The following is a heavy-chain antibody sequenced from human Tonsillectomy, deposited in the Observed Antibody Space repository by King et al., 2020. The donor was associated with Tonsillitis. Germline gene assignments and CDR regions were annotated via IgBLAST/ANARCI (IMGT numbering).Heavy chain of an antibody. D-gene: IGHD2-15*01. J-gene: IGHJ5*02. CDR2: IYYSGST. Sequence: QLQESGPGLVKPSETLSLTCTVSGGSISSYYWSWIRQPPGKGLEWIGYIYYSGSTNYNPSLKSRVTISVDTSKNQFSLKLSSVTAADTAVYYCARDRGYCSGGSCYLWGWFDPWGQGTLAT. V-gene: IGHV4-59*01. CDR1: GGSISSYY. CDR3: ARDRGYCSGGSCYLWGWFDP.